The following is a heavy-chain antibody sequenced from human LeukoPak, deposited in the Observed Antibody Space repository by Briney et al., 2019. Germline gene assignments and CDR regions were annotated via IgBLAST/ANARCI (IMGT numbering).Heavy chain of an antibody. V-gene: IGHV1-18*01. Sequence: GASVTVSCTASGCSFTSYGISWVRQPPGQGLEWMGWISAYNGNTNYAQKLQGRVTMTTDTSTSTAYMELRSLRSDDTAVYYCARTRAVAGSFDYWGQGTLVTVSS. D-gene: IGHD6-19*01. J-gene: IGHJ4*02. CDR2: ISAYNGNT. CDR3: ARTRAVAGSFDY. CDR1: GCSFTSYG.